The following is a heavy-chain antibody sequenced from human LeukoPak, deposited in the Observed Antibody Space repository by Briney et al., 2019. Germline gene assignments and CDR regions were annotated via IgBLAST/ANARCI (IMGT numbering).Heavy chain of an antibody. CDR1: GFTFCNYS. V-gene: IGHV3-21*04. CDR3: ARGGDIYYDSSGYYFDC. CDR2: ISSSSSYI. J-gene: IGHJ4*02. D-gene: IGHD3-22*01. Sequence: GGSLRLSCAASGFTFCNYSMSWVRQAPGKGLEWVSSISSSSSYIYYADSVKGRFTISRDNAKNSLYLQMNSLRAEDTAVYYCARGGDIYYDSSGYYFDCWGQGTLVTVSS.